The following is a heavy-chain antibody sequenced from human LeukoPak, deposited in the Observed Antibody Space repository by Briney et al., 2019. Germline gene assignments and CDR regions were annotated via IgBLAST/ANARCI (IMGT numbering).Heavy chain of an antibody. CDR3: ARDPRGSSTSCSAFDI. J-gene: IGHJ3*02. V-gene: IGHV3-33*01. Sequence: GGSLRLSCAASGFTLSSYGMHWVRQAPGKGLEWVAVIWYDGSNKYYADSVKGRFTISRDNSKNTLYLQMNSLRAEDTAVYYCARDPRGSSTSCSAFDIWGQGTMVTVSS. D-gene: IGHD2-2*01. CDR1: GFTLSSYG. CDR2: IWYDGSNK.